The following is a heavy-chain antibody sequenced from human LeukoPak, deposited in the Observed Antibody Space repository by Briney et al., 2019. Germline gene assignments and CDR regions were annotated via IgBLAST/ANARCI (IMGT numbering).Heavy chain of an antibody. V-gene: IGHV4-59*11. Sequence: SETLSLPCPLCGGSISSHYWSWIRQPPGKGLEWIGYIYYSGSTNYNPSLKSRVTISVDTSKNQFSLKLSSVTAADTAVYYCARGVNLYYYYYYMDVWGKGTTVTVSS. CDR2: IYYSGST. J-gene: IGHJ6*03. CDR1: GGSISSHY. CDR3: ARGVNLYYYYYYMDV. D-gene: IGHD1-14*01.